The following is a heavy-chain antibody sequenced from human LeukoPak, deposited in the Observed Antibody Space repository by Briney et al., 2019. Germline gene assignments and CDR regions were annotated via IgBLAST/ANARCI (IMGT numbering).Heavy chain of an antibody. D-gene: IGHD6-19*01. CDR3: ARDYDSSGWYDY. CDR1: GDSISRSDYS. J-gene: IGHJ4*02. V-gene: IGHV4-61*08. CDR2: IYYSGNT. Sequence: SQTLSLTCTVSGDSISRSDYSWSWIRQPPGEGLEWIGYIYYSGNTNYNPSLKSRVTISVDTSKNQFSLKLSSVTAADTAVYYCARDYDSSGWYDYWGQGTLVTVSS.